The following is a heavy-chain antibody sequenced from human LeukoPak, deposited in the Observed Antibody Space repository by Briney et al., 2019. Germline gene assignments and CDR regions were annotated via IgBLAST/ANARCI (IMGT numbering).Heavy chain of an antibody. CDR1: GFTFSSYW. V-gene: IGHV3-74*01. D-gene: IGHD3-22*01. J-gene: IGHJ1*01. Sequence: GGSLRLSCAASGFTFSSYWMHWVRQAPGKGLVWVSRIKSDGSTNYADSVRGRFTISRDNAKNTLSLQMNSLRAEDTGVYYCARAPSEIGGYYPEYFRHWGQGTLVTVSS. CDR2: IKSDGST. CDR3: ARAPSEIGGYYPEYFRH.